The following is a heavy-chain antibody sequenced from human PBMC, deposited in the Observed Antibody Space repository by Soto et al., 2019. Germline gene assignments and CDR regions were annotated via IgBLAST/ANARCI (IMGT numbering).Heavy chain of an antibody. D-gene: IGHD3-10*01. V-gene: IGHV4-39*01. CDR3: ARHVVLWFGELLFGWFDP. CDR2: IYYSGST. Sequence: SETLSLTCTVSGGSISSSSYYWGWIRQPPGKGLEWIGSIYYSGSTYYNPSLKNRVTISVDTSKNQFSLKLSSVTAADTAVYYCARHVVLWFGELLFGWFDPWGQGTLVTVSS. J-gene: IGHJ5*02. CDR1: GGSISSSSYY.